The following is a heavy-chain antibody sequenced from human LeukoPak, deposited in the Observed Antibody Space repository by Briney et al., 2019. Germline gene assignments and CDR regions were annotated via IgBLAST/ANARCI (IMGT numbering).Heavy chain of an antibody. CDR2: ISYDGSNE. CDR3: AKSSDLLTGYYSYFEY. J-gene: IGHJ4*01. V-gene: IGHV3-30*18. CDR1: GFTFSSYG. Sequence: SGGSLRLSCAASGFTFSSYGIHWVRQAPGKGLEWVALISYDGSNEYYADSVKGRFTISRDNSKNTLYMQMNSLRAEDTAVYYCAKSSDLLTGYYSYFEYWGHGPLVTVAS. D-gene: IGHD3-9*01.